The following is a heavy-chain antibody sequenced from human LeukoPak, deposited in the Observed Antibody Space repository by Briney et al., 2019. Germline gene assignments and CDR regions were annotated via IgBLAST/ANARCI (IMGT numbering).Heavy chain of an antibody. J-gene: IGHJ3*02. CDR1: GFTFSSYA. CDR2: ISGSGGST. D-gene: IGHD3-10*01. CDR3: AKDYYGSGRRDAFDI. V-gene: IGHV3-23*01. Sequence: GGSLRLSCAASGFTFSSYAMHWVRQAPGKGLEWVSAISGSGGSTYYADSVKGRFTISRDNSKNTLYLQMNSLRAEDTAVYYCAKDYYGSGRRDAFDIWGQGTMVTVSS.